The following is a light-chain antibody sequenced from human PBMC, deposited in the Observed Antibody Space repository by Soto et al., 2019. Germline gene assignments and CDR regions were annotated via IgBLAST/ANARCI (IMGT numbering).Light chain of an antibody. Sequence: IQMTQSPSPLSASVGDRVTITFQASQTISSLLAWYQHKPGKAPNLLIYDASSLESGVPSRFSGSGSGTEFTLTISSLQPDDFATYYCQHYNSYSEAFGQGTKVDIK. CDR1: QTISSL. V-gene: IGKV1-5*01. CDR3: QHYNSYSEA. J-gene: IGKJ1*01. CDR2: DAS.